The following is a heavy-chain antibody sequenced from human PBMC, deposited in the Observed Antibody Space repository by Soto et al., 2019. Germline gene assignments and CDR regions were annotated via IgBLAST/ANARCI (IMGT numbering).Heavy chain of an antibody. Sequence: GGSLRLSCAASGFTFDDYGMSWVRQAPGKGLEWVSGINWNGGSTGYADSVKGRFTISRDNAKNSLYLQMNSLRAEDTALYHCARAILGYCTNGVCYNWFDPWGQGTLVTVSS. V-gene: IGHV3-20*01. CDR1: GFTFDDYG. CDR3: ARAILGYCTNGVCYNWFDP. CDR2: INWNGGST. J-gene: IGHJ5*02. D-gene: IGHD2-8*01.